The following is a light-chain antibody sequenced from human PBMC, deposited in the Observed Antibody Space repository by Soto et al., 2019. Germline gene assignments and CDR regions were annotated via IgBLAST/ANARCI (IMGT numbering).Light chain of an antibody. J-gene: IGLJ1*01. V-gene: IGLV2-14*01. CDR2: DVN. CDR3: TSYTTSSLYV. Sequence: QSVLTQPGSVSGSRGQSLTISCTGTSSDVGAYNYVSWYQQHPGKAPKLIIYDVNNRPSGVSNRLSGAKSGDTASLTISGLQAEDEADYYCTSYTTSSLYVFGTGTKVTVL. CDR1: SSDVGAYNY.